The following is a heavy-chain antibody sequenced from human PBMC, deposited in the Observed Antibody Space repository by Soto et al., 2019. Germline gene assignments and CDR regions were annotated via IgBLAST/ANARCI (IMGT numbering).Heavy chain of an antibody. CDR3: AREIMTTVAIDY. CDR2: INRDGSGT. V-gene: IGHV3-74*01. D-gene: IGHD4-17*01. J-gene: IGHJ4*02. CDR1: GFTFSNYW. Sequence: PGGSLRLSCAASGFTFSNYWMHWVRQAPGKGLVWVSRINRDGSGTSYADSVKGRFTISRDNAKNTLFLQMSSLRAEDTAVYYCAREIMTTVAIDYWGQGTLVTAPQ.